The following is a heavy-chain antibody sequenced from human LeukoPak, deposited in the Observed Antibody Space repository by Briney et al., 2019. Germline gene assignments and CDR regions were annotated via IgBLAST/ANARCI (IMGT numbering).Heavy chain of an antibody. CDR1: GYTFTGYY. D-gene: IGHD4-17*01. CDR3: ARSRGGHDYGDPGSGYFDY. CDR2: IIPIFGTA. J-gene: IGHJ4*02. Sequence: GASVKVSCKASGYTFTGYYIHWVRQAPGQGLEWMGGIIPIFGTANYAQKFQGRVTITADESASTAYMELSSLRSEDTAVYYCARSRGGHDYGDPGSGYFDYWGQGTLVTVSS. V-gene: IGHV1-69*13.